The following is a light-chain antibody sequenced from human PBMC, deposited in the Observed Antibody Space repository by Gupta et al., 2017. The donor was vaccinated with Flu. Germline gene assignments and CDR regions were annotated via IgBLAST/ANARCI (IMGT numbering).Light chain of an antibody. CDR3: QQHNEWPRA. Sequence: EVVMTQSPATLSVSPGERVTLSCRASQSVSSNVAWYQQKPGQAPRLLISGASSRATGVPARFSGSGSETEFTLTISKLQSEDFALYYCQQHNEWPRAFGQGTKVEVK. CDR2: GAS. J-gene: IGKJ1*01. V-gene: IGKV3-15*01. CDR1: QSVSSN.